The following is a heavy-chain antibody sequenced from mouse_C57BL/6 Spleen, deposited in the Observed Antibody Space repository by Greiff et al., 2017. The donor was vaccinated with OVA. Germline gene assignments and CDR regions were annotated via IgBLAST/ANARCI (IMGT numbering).Heavy chain of an antibody. D-gene: IGHD1-1*01. J-gene: IGHJ1*03. CDR3: ARPNYYGSRDGWYFDV. Sequence: EVQRVESGGGLVQPGGSLKLSCAASGFTFSDYYMYWVRQTPEKRLEWVAYISNGGGSTYYPDTVKGRFTISRDNAKNTLYLQMSRLKSEDTAMYYCARPNYYGSRDGWYFDVWGTGTTVTVSS. V-gene: IGHV5-12*01. CDR2: ISNGGGST. CDR1: GFTFSDYY.